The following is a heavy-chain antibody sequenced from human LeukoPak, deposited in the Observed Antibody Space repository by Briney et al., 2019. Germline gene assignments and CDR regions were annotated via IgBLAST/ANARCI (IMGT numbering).Heavy chain of an antibody. J-gene: IGHJ4*02. CDR1: GGTFSSYA. CDR3: ARWQQQLTHFDY. Sequence: SVKVSCKASGGTFSSYAISWVRQAPGQGLEWTGGTIPIFGTANYAQKFQGRVTITADESTSTAYMELSSLRSEDTAVYYCARWQQQLTHFDYWGQGTLVTVSS. V-gene: IGHV1-69*13. CDR2: TIPIFGTA. D-gene: IGHD6-13*01.